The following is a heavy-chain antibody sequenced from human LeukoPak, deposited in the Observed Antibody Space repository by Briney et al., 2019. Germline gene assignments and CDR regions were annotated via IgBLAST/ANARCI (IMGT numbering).Heavy chain of an antibody. V-gene: IGHV3-48*01. Sequence: GGSLRLSCAASGFTFSSYAMSWVRQARGKGLEWASYISSSSSTIYYADSVKGRFTISRDNAKNSLYLQMNSLRAEDTAVYYCARDPRYCSSTSCYHPDYYYYYMDVWGKGTTVTVSS. J-gene: IGHJ6*03. CDR1: GFTFSSYA. D-gene: IGHD2-2*01. CDR3: ARDPRYCSSTSCYHPDYYYYYMDV. CDR2: ISSSSSTI.